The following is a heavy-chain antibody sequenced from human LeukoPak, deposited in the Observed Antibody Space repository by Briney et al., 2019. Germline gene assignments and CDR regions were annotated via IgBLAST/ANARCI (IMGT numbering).Heavy chain of an antibody. CDR2: IWYDGSNK. CDR1: GFTFSSYG. Sequence: GRSLRLSCAASGFTFSSYGMHWVRQAPGKGLEWVAAIWYDGSNKYYADSVKGRFTISRDNSKNTLYLQMNSLRAEDTAVYYCAREYYDSSGYYYENYFDYWGQGTLVTVSS. D-gene: IGHD3-22*01. J-gene: IGHJ4*02. V-gene: IGHV3-33*01. CDR3: AREYYDSSGYYYENYFDY.